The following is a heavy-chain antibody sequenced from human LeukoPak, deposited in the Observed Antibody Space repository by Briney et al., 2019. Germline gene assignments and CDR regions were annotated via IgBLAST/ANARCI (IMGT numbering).Heavy chain of an antibody. D-gene: IGHD3-10*01. CDR3: ARGIYGSGSYYNGHDY. J-gene: IGHJ4*02. V-gene: IGHV4-34*01. Sequence: SETLSLTCAVYGGSFSGYYWSWIRQPPGKGLEWIGEINHSGRTNYNPSLKSRVTISVDTSKNQFSLKLSSVTAADTAVYYCARGIYGSGSYYNGHDYWGQGTLVTVSS. CDR2: INHSGRT. CDR1: GGSFSGYY.